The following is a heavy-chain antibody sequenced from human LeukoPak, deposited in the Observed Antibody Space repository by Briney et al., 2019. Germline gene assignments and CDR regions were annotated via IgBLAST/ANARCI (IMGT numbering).Heavy chain of an antibody. CDR1: GFNFGDYA. D-gene: IGHD6-19*01. V-gene: IGHV3-49*04. CDR3: TRDPIAVAGTAIDY. J-gene: IGHJ4*02. Sequence: GGSLRLSCTASGFNFGDYAMSWVRQAPGKGLEWVGFIRSKAYGGTTEYAASVKGRFTISRDDSKSIAYLQMNSLKTEDTAVYYCTRDPIAVAGTAIDYWGQGTLVTVSS. CDR2: IRSKAYGGTT.